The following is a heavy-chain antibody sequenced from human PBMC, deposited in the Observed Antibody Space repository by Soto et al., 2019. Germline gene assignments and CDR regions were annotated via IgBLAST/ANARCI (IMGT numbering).Heavy chain of an antibody. V-gene: IGHV4-34*01. CDR2: ISHSGTT. Sequence: QVQLQQWGAGLLKPSETLSLSCAVNGESLSGYYWSWIRQSPDKGLEWIGKISHSGTTGYNPSLESRVTLSMDTSMNQVSLKLTSVNAADTAIYYCARCQRGTSGWNYRHDSYCGCDVWGQGTTVTVSS. J-gene: IGHJ6*02. CDR3: ARCQRGTSGWNYRHDSYCGCDV. D-gene: IGHD1-7*01. CDR1: GESLSGYY.